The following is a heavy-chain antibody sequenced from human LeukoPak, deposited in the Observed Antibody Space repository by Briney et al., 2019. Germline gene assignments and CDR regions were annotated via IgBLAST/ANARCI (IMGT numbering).Heavy chain of an antibody. J-gene: IGHJ3*02. CDR2: IYYSGST. D-gene: IGHD3-22*01. CDR1: GGSISSSSYY. V-gene: IGHV4-39*07. Sequence: SETLSLTCTVSGGSISSSSYYWGWIRRPPGKGLEWIGSIYYSGSTYYNPSLKSRVTISVDTSKNQFSLKLSSVTAADTAVYYCARWGSSGSRGAFDAFDIWGQGTMVTVSS. CDR3: ARWGSSGSRGAFDAFDI.